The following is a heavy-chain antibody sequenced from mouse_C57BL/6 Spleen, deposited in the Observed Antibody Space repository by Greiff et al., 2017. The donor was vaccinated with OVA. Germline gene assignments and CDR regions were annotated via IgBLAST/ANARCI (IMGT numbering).Heavy chain of an antibody. J-gene: IGHJ3*01. D-gene: IGHD1-1*02. CDR2: INPSTGGT. CDR3: VYGGVIAY. Sequence: EVQLQQSGPELVKPGASVKISCKASGYSFTGYYMNWVKQSPEKSLEWIGEINPSTGGTTYNQKFKAKATLTVDKSSSTAYMQLKSLTSEDSAVYYCVYGGVIAYWGQGTLVTVSA. V-gene: IGHV1-42*01. CDR1: GYSFTGYY.